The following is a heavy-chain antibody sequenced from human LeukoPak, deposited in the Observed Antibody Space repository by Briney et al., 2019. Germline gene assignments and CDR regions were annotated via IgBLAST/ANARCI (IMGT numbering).Heavy chain of an antibody. CDR3: AKWSPLEPNWNDVSYGMDV. J-gene: IGHJ6*02. V-gene: IGHV3-23*01. Sequence: GGSLRLSCAASGFTFSSYAMSWVRQAPGKGLEWVSAISGSGGSTYYADSVKGRFTISRDNSKNTLYLQMHSLRAEGTAVYYCAKWSPLEPNWNDVSYGMDVWGQGTTVTVSS. CDR2: ISGSGGST. CDR1: GFTFSSYA. D-gene: IGHD1-1*01.